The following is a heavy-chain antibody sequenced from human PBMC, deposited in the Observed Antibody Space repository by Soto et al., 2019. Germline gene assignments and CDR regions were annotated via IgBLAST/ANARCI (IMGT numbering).Heavy chain of an antibody. CDR1: GFTFSSYS. D-gene: IGHD2-15*01. Sequence: EVQLVESGGGLVKPGGSLRLSCAASGFTFSSYSMNWVRQAPGKGLEWVSSISSSSSYIYYADSVQGRFTISRDNDKNSLYLQMNSLRAEDTAVYYCARDGVVVVVADPYYFYYLGQGTLVTVSS. V-gene: IGHV3-21*01. J-gene: IGHJ4*02. CDR3: ARDGVVVVVADPYYFYY. CDR2: ISSSSSYI.